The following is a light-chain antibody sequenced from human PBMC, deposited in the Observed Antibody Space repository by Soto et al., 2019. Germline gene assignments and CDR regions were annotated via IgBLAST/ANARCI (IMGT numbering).Light chain of an antibody. CDR1: SSDVGGYNY. CDR3: SSYTSSSTLCV. V-gene: IGLV2-14*01. Sequence: QFALTQPASVSGSPGQSITISCTGTSSDVGGYNYVSWYQQHPGKAPKLMIYDVSNRPSGVSNRFSGSKSGNTASLTISGLQAEDEADYYCSSYTSSSTLCVFGTGTKVTVL. CDR2: DVS. J-gene: IGLJ1*01.